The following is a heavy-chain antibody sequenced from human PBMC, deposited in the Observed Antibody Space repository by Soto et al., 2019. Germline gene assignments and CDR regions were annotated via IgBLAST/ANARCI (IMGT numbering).Heavy chain of an antibody. Sequence: GGSLRLSCAASGFTFSSYSMNWVRQAPGKGLEWVSYISSSSSTIYYADSVKDRFTISRDNAKNSLYLQMNSLRSEDTAVYYCARGGLGYSYGYGTFDYWGQGT. CDR1: GFTFSSYS. CDR2: ISSSSSTI. CDR3: ARGGLGYSYGYGTFDY. J-gene: IGHJ4*02. V-gene: IGHV3-48*01. D-gene: IGHD5-18*01.